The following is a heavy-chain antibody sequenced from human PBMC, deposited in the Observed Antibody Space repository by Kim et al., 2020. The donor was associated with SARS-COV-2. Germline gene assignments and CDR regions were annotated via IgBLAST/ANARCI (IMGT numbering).Heavy chain of an antibody. CDR2: IIPIFGTA. J-gene: IGHJ3*02. D-gene: IGHD3-3*01. CDR3: ARGSYDFWSGSPVLTYPHI. Sequence: SVKVSCKASGGTFSSYAISWVRQAPGQGLEWMGGIIPIFGTANYAQKFQGRVTITADESTSTAYMELSSLRSEDTAVYYCARGSYDFWSGSPVLTYPHIWGQGTMVTVSS. CDR1: GGTFSSYA. V-gene: IGHV1-69*13.